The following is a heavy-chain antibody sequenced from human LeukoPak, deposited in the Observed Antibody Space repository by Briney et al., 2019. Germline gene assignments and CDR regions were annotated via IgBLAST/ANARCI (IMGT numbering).Heavy chain of an antibody. J-gene: IGHJ3*02. CDR3: ARRAILSVYAFDI. Sequence: SETLSLTCTVSGYSISSGYYWGWIRQPPGKGLEWIGSIYHSGSTYYNPSLKSRVTISVDTSKNQFSLKLSSVTAADTAVYYWARRAILSVYAFDIWGQGTMVTVSS. CDR1: GYSISSGYY. CDR2: IYHSGST. D-gene: IGHD3-16*01. V-gene: IGHV4-38-2*02.